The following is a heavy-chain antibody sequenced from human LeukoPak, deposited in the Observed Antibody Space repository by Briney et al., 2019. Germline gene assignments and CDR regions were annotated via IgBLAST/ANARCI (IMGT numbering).Heavy chain of an antibody. CDR1: GGSMSSYY. J-gene: IGHJ5*02. Sequence: PSETLSLTCTVSGGSMSSYYWSWIRQPPGKGLEWIGYIYYSGSTNYNPSLKSRVTISVDTSKNQFSLKLSSVTAADTAVYYCARGSYYDFWSGYLIPDNWFDPWGQGTLVTVSS. CDR2: IYYSGST. V-gene: IGHV4-59*01. CDR3: ARGSYYDFWSGYLIPDNWFDP. D-gene: IGHD3-3*01.